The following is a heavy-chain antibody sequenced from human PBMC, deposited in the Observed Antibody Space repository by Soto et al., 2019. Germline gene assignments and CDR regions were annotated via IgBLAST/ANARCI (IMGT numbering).Heavy chain of an antibody. Sequence: SETLSLTCTVSGGSISSSSYYWGWIRQPPGKGLEWIGSIYYSGSTYYNPSLKSRVTISVDTSKNQFSLKLSSVTAADTAVYYCARQLRYFDWPQHLENWFDPWGQGTLVTVSS. CDR2: IYYSGST. D-gene: IGHD3-9*01. J-gene: IGHJ5*02. CDR1: GGSISSSSYY. CDR3: ARQLRYFDWPQHLENWFDP. V-gene: IGHV4-39*01.